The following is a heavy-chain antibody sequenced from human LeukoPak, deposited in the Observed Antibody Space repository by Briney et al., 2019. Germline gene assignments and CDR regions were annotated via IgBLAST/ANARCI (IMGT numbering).Heavy chain of an antibody. V-gene: IGHV3-30*02. Sequence: GGSLRLSCAASGFTFSKYAMHWVRQAPGKGLEWAALIWSDGSNKYYADSVKGRFTIFRDNSKNTLYLQMNSLRAEDTAVYYCAKDRATSWAIDYWGQGTLVTVSS. CDR1: GFTFSKYA. CDR3: AKDRATSWAIDY. J-gene: IGHJ4*02. D-gene: IGHD2-2*01. CDR2: IWSDGSNK.